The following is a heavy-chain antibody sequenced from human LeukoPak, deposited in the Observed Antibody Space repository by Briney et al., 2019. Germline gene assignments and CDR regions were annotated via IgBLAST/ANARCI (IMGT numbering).Heavy chain of an antibody. CDR3: ARSPRAAAGTKSFWFDP. CDR2: ISSSGSTI. V-gene: IGHV3-11*01. D-gene: IGHD6-13*01. Sequence: PGGSLRLSCAASGFTFSDYYMSWIRQAPGKGLDWVSYISSSGSTIYYADSVKGRFTISRDNAKNSLYLQMNSLRAEDTAVYYCARSPRAAAGTKSFWFDPWGQGTLVTVSS. CDR1: GFTFSDYY. J-gene: IGHJ5*02.